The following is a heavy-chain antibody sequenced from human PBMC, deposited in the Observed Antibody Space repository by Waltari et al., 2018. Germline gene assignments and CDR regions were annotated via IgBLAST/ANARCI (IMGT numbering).Heavy chain of an antibody. CDR3: ASDDSLGY. Sequence: QVQLQQWGAGLLKPSETLSLTCAVYGGSFSGYYWSWIRQPPGKGLEWIGEINHSGSTNYNPSLKSRVTISVDTSKNQFSLKLSSVTAADTAVYYCASDDSLGYWGQGTLVTVSS. D-gene: IGHD3-22*01. CDR2: INHSGST. V-gene: IGHV4-34*01. CDR1: GGSFSGYY. J-gene: IGHJ4*02.